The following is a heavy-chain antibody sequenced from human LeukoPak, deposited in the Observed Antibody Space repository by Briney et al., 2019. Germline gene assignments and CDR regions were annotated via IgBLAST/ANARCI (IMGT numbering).Heavy chain of an antibody. CDR1: GFIFSGYG. D-gene: IGHD4-11*01. Sequence: AGRSLRLSCAASGFIFSGYGMHWVGQAPSKGLEWVAVISYDGSNKYYADSVKGRFTICRDNSENPLYLQMDSLRAEDTAVYYCAKDRLKTSRNYFDCWGQGTLVTVSS. CDR2: ISYDGSNK. CDR3: AKDRLKTSRNYFDC. J-gene: IGHJ4*02. V-gene: IGHV3-30*18.